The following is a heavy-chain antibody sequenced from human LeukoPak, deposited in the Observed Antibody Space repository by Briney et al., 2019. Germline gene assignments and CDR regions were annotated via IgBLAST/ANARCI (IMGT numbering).Heavy chain of an antibody. D-gene: IGHD6-19*01. J-gene: IGHJ4*02. CDR2: IRYDGTKK. CDR1: GFTFTSYS. V-gene: IGHV3-30*02. CDR3: AKPLAGGAVAGPFDY. Sequence: TGGSLRLSCAASGFTFTSYSMSWVRQTPGKGLEWVAFIRYDGTKKHYADPLKGQFTISRDNSKNTLYLQMNSLRAEDTAVYYCAKPLAGGAVAGPFDYWGQGSLVTVSS.